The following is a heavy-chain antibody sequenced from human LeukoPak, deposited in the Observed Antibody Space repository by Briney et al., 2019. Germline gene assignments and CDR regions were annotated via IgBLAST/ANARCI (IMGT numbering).Heavy chain of an antibody. J-gene: IGHJ4*02. CDR3: MSAHGY. Sequence: GGSLRLSCSVSGFTFSNYGMHWVRQAPGKGLQWVATILPGGKESYRVDSVKGRFIISRDNAKNSLFLQMNSLRGDDTALYYCMSAHGYWGQGTLVTVSS. D-gene: IGHD2-2*03. CDR1: GFTFSNYG. V-gene: IGHV3-7*01. CDR2: ILPGGKES.